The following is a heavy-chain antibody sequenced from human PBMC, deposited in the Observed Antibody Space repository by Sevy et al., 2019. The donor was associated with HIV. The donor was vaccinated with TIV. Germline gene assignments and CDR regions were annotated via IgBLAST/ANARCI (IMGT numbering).Heavy chain of an antibody. Sequence: GGSLRLSCTASGFTFSNHAMHWVRQGPGKGPEWVAFIRNDGSHEYYADSVKGRFTISRDNSKNTLYLQMNSLRPEDTAVYYCARDRKVLLVVYAIPFDAFDIWGQGTMVTVPS. CDR1: GFTFSNHA. V-gene: IGHV3-30*02. CDR3: ARDRKVLLVVYAIPFDAFDI. D-gene: IGHD2-8*02. J-gene: IGHJ3*02. CDR2: IRNDGSHE.